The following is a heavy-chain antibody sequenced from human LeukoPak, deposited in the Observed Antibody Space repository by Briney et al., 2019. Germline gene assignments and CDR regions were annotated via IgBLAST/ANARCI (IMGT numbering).Heavy chain of an antibody. J-gene: IGHJ3*02. Sequence: ASVKVSCKASGYTFTSYDINWVRQATGQGLEWMGWMNPNSGNTGYVQKFQGRVTMTRNTSISTAYMELSSLRSEDTAVYYCASVKNGGDAFDIWGQGTMVTVSS. D-gene: IGHD3-10*01. V-gene: IGHV1-8*01. CDR1: GYTFTSYD. CDR2: MNPNSGNT. CDR3: ASVKNGGDAFDI.